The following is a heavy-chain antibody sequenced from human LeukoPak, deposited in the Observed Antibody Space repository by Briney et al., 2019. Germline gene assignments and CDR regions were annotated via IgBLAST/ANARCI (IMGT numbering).Heavy chain of an antibody. V-gene: IGHV3-33*01. Sequence: GGSLRLSCAASGFTFSSYGMHWVRQAPGKGLEWVAVIWYDGGNKYYADSVKGRFTISRDNSKNTLYLQMNSLRAEDTAVYYCASTSGWYEPIDYWGQGTLVTVS. D-gene: IGHD6-19*01. J-gene: IGHJ4*02. CDR3: ASTSGWYEPIDY. CDR2: IWYDGGNK. CDR1: GFTFSSYG.